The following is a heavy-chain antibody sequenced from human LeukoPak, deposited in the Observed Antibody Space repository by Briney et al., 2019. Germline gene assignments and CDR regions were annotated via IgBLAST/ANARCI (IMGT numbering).Heavy chain of an antibody. V-gene: IGHV3-43*01. CDR1: RFTFDDYI. CDR2: ISWDGETT. Sequence: GGSLRLSCAASRFTFDDYIMHWVHQAPGKGLEWVFLISWDGETTYYADSVKGRFTTSRDNSKNSLYLQMNSLRGEDTALYYCAKARGLIGGAFDIWGQGTMVTVSS. D-gene: IGHD3-22*01. J-gene: IGHJ3*02. CDR3: AKARGLIGGAFDI.